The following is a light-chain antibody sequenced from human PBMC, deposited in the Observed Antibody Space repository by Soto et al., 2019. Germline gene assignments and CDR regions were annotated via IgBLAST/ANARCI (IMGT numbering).Light chain of an antibody. Sequence: EIVMTQSPATLSVSPGERATLSCRASQSVSSNLAWYQQKPDQAPRLLIYGASTRATGIPARFSGSGSGTEFTLTISSLQSEDFAVYYCQQYNNWRITFGQGTRLEIK. V-gene: IGKV3-15*01. CDR1: QSVSSN. CDR3: QQYNNWRIT. J-gene: IGKJ5*01. CDR2: GAS.